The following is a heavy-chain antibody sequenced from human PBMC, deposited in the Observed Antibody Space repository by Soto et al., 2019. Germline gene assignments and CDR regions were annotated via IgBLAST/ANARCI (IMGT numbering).Heavy chain of an antibody. V-gene: IGHV1-18*01. Sequence: QVQLVQSGAEVKKPGASVKVSCKASGYTFTSYGISWVRQAPGQGLEWTGWISAYNGNTNYAQKLQGRVTMTTDTSTSTAYMELRSLRSDDTAVYYCARDLCSGGSCLWFDPWGQGTLVTVSS. CDR1: GYTFTSYG. J-gene: IGHJ5*02. CDR2: ISAYNGNT. CDR3: ARDLCSGGSCLWFDP. D-gene: IGHD2-15*01.